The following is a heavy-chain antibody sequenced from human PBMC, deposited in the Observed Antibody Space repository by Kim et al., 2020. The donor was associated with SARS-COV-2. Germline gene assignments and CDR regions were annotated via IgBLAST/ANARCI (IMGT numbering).Heavy chain of an antibody. CDR3: ARDGCSRGSGYYYDFDY. CDR1: GFTLDDYG. V-gene: IGHV3-20*01. CDR2: INWNGGST. Sequence: GGSLRLSCAASGFTLDDYGMSWVRQAPGKGLEWVSGINWNGGSTGYADSVKCRFTISSDNAKNSLSLQMNSLGAEDTALYHCARDGCSRGSGYYYDFDYWGQGTLVTVSS. D-gene: IGHD3-22*01. J-gene: IGHJ4*02.